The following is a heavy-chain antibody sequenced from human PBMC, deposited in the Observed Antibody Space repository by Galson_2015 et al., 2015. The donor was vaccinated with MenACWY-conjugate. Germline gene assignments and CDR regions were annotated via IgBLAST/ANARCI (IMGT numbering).Heavy chain of an antibody. CDR3: ARAGVVPAAIGTQGYYYYGMDV. CDR1: GFTFTSYA. D-gene: IGHD2-2*01. Sequence: SVKVSCKASGFTFTSYAMHWVRQAPGQGLEWMGWINPNSGGTNYAQKFQGWVTMTRDTSISTAYMELSRLRSDDTAVYYCARAGVVPAAIGTQGYYYYGMDVWGQGITVTVSS. CDR2: INPNSGGT. J-gene: IGHJ6*02. V-gene: IGHV1-2*04.